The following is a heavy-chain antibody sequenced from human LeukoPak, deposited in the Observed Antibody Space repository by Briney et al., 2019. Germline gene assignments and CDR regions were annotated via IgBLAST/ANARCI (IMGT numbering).Heavy chain of an antibody. Sequence: GGSLRLSCSTFGLASGDYPITGLLQAPGKGLEWVGFIRSKAYGGTPDYAASIQGRFTISRDDSKNIAYLQMSSLKTEDTAIYYCTTYGTWIDYWGQGTLVTVSS. V-gene: IGHV3-49*03. CDR1: GLASGDYP. CDR3: TTYGTWIDY. J-gene: IGHJ4*02. CDR2: IRSKAYGGTP. D-gene: IGHD1-1*01.